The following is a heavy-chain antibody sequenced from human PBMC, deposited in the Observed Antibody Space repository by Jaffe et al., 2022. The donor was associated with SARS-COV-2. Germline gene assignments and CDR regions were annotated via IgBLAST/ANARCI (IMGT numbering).Heavy chain of an antibody. CDR2: ISSSSSTT. Sequence: EVQLVESGGGLVQPGGSLRLSCAASGFTFSSCSMNWVRQAPGKGLEWVSYISSSSSTTYYADSVKGRFTISRDNAKNSLYLQMNSLRDEDTAVYYCARDWEIAAAASYYYYVMDVWGQGTTVTVSS. CDR1: GFTFSSCS. V-gene: IGHV3-48*02. J-gene: IGHJ6*02. D-gene: IGHD6-13*01. CDR3: ARDWEIAAAASYYYYVMDV.